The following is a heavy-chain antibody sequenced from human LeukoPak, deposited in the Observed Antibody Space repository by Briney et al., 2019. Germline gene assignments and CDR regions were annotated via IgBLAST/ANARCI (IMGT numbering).Heavy chain of an antibody. Sequence: SETLCLICSVSGISFSNFSWSWIRQPAGKGPEWVGRFYKGGSTKYNFSLKSRVTMSVDTSKNLFSLKLSSVAAADTAVYYCARERYEFWSGHDKGMDVWGQGTTVTVSS. CDR1: GISFSNFS. V-gene: IGHV4-4*07. D-gene: IGHD3-3*01. J-gene: IGHJ6*02. CDR2: FYKGGST. CDR3: ARERYEFWSGHDKGMDV.